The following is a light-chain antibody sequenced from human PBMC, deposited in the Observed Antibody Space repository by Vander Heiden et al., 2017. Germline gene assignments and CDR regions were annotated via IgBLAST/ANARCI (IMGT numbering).Light chain of an antibody. CDR3: QQSYTSPYT. Sequence: DIQMTPSPSTLSASEGDTVMITCRASQSLSIYLNWYQQKPGKAPQLLITGASSLHSGVTSRFSGSGSGSVFTLTISSLQPDDFATYYCQQSYTSPYTFGQGTNLDI. J-gene: IGKJ2*01. V-gene: IGKV1-39*01. CDR2: GAS. CDR1: QSLSIY.